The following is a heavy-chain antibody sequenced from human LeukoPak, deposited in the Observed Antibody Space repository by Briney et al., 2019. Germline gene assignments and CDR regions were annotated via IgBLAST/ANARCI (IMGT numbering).Heavy chain of an antibody. CDR2: MNPNSGNT. Sequence: ASVKVSCKASGYTFTSYDINWVRQATGQGLEWMGWMNPNSGNTGYAQKFQGRVTMTRNTPISTAYMKLSSLRSEDTAVYYCARRNYDSSGYKHYGMDVWGQGATVTVSS. V-gene: IGHV1-8*01. J-gene: IGHJ6*02. CDR3: ARRNYDSSGYKHYGMDV. CDR1: GYTFTSYD. D-gene: IGHD3-22*01.